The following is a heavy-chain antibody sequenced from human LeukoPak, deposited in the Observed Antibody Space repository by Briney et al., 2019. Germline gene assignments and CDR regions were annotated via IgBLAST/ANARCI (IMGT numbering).Heavy chain of an antibody. V-gene: IGHV4-59*01. CDR1: GGSISSYY. CDR2: IYYSGST. CDR3: ARGIYWFDP. Sequence: SETLSLACTVSGGSISSYYWSWIRQPPGKGLEWIGYIYYSGSTNYNPSLKSRVTISVDTSKNQFSLKLSSVTAADTAVYYCARGIYWFDPWGQGTLVTVSS. J-gene: IGHJ5*02.